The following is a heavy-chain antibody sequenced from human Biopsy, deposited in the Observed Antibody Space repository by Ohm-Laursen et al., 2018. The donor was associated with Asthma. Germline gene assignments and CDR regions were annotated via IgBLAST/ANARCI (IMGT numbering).Heavy chain of an antibody. J-gene: IGHJ4*02. Sequence: SLRLSCTASGFKFDEYTMHWVRQAPGKGLEWVSGISWNSATIGYADSVEGRFTISRDNAKDSVFLHMDSLRPEDTAFYYCAKVRSGWVIPESFDYWGQGVLVTVSS. CDR1: GFKFDEYT. CDR3: AKVRSGWVIPESFDY. D-gene: IGHD3-16*02. V-gene: IGHV3-9*01. CDR2: ISWNSATI.